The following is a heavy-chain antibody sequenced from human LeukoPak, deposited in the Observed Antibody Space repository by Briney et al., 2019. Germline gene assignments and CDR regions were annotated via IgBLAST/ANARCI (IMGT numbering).Heavy chain of an antibody. Sequence: GRSLRLSCAASGFTFSSYGMHWVRQAPGKGLEWVAVISYDGSNKYYADSVKGRFTISRDNSKNTLYLQMNSLRAEDTAVYYCAKDFSGYYDSSGDYWGQGTLVTVSS. D-gene: IGHD3-22*01. V-gene: IGHV3-30*18. J-gene: IGHJ4*02. CDR1: GFTFSSYG. CDR3: AKDFSGYYDSSGDY. CDR2: ISYDGSNK.